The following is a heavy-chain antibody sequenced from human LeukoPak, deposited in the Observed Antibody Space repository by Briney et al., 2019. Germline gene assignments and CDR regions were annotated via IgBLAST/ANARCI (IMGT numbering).Heavy chain of an antibody. CDR2: IIPIFGTA. J-gene: IGHJ4*02. D-gene: IGHD1-26*01. CDR1: GGTFSSYA. CDR3: ARDQKRVVGVIDY. Sequence: GASVKVSCKASGGTFSSYAISWVRQAPGQGLEWMGGIIPIFGTANYAQKFQGRVTITADESTSTAYMELSSLRSEDTAVYYCARDQKRVVGVIDYWGQGTLVTVSS. V-gene: IGHV1-69*13.